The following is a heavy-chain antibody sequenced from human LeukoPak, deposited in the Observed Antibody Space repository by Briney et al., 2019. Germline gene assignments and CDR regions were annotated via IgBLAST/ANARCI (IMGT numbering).Heavy chain of an antibody. D-gene: IGHD2-8*01. CDR3: ARVVNGYVDY. CDR1: GFTFSNTN. CDR2: ISASSNYI. Sequence: PGGSLRLPCAASGFTFSNTNMNWVRQAPGKGLKWVSFISASSNYIYYADSVKGRFTISRDNAQNSLYLQMNSLRAEDTAVYFCARVVNGYVDYWGRGTLVTVSS. J-gene: IGHJ4*02. V-gene: IGHV3-21*06.